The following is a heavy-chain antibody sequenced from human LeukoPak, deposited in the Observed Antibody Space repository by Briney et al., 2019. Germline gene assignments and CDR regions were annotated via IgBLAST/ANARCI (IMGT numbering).Heavy chain of an antibody. D-gene: IGHD3-9*01. CDR2: IYSSGST. Sequence: SETLSLTCAVYGGSFSGYYWSWIRQPPGKGLEWIGRIYSSGSTNYNPSLKSRVSISIDTSKNQFSLKLSSVTAADTAVYYCARTGGILSDSSYYFYYWGQGTLVTVSS. J-gene: IGHJ4*02. CDR1: GGSFSGYY. CDR3: ARTGGILSDSSYYFYY. V-gene: IGHV4-59*08.